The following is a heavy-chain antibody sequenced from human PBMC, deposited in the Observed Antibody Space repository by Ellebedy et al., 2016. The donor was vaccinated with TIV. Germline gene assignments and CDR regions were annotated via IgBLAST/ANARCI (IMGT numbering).Heavy chain of an antibody. V-gene: IGHV3-7*03. J-gene: IGHJ4*02. CDR1: GFTFSDYS. CDR2: IKKDGNEK. D-gene: IGHD6-19*01. Sequence: GESLKISCTASGFTFSDYSMTWVRQAPGKGLEWVANIKKDGNEKYYGDSVKGRFTFSRDNAKNSLYLLMNSLRAEDTAVYFCAKGRGGGSDSSTPRYYFDSWGLGTLVTVSS. CDR3: AKGRGGGSDSSTPRYYFDS.